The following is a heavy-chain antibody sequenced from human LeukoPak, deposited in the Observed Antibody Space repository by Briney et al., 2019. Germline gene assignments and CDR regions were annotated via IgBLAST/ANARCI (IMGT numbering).Heavy chain of an antibody. J-gene: IGHJ4*03. CDR2: IDHRGSS. CDR3: ATRSSTLAAARCFDD. CDR1: GESFSAYF. D-gene: IGHD6-6*01. V-gene: IGHV4-34*01. Sequence: KPSETLSLTCAVHGESFSAYFWSWIRQVPGKGLEWIGEIDHRGSSNYNPPLKSRATISVDTSKNHFSLSLTSVPAADTAVYYCATRSSTLAAARCFDDWGQGTVVTVSS.